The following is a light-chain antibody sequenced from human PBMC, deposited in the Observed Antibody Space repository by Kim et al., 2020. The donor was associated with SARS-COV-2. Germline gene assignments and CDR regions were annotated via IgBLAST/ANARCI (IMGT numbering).Light chain of an antibody. J-gene: IGKJ2*01. CDR3: QQYGSSPRT. CDR2: DAS. CDR1: QSVSSSS. V-gene: IGKV3-20*01. Sequence: EIVLTQSPGTLSLSPGERATLSCRASQSVSSSSLAWYQQKPGQAPRLLIYDASSRATGIPDRFSGSGSGTDFTLTISRLEPEDFAVYYCQQYGSSPRTFGQGTKLEI.